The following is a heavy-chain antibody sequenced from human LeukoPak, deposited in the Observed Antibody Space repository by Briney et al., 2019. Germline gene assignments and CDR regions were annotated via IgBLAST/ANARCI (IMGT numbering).Heavy chain of an antibody. J-gene: IGHJ4*02. CDR3: ARPHQDYVWGSPDC. CDR2: ISSSGTII. CDR1: GFTFSSYS. Sequence: PGGSLRRSCAASGFTFSSYSMNWVRQAPGKGLEWVSYISSSGTIIYYLDSVKGRFTISRDNAKNSLYLQMNSLRDEDTAVYYCARPHQDYVWGSPDCWGQGTLVTVSS. V-gene: IGHV3-48*02. D-gene: IGHD3-16*01.